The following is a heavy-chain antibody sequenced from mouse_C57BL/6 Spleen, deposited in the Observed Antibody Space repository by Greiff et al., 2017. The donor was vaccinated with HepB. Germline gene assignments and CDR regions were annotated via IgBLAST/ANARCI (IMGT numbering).Heavy chain of an antibody. Sequence: VQLQQSGAELVRPEASVKLSCTASGFNIKDDYMHWVKQRPEQGLEWIGWIDPENGDTEYASKFQGKATITADTSSNTAYLQLSSLTSEDTAVYYCTTRGNYVAWFAYWGQGTLVTVSA. CDR2: IDPENGDT. CDR1: GFNIKDDY. D-gene: IGHD2-1*01. V-gene: IGHV14-4*01. J-gene: IGHJ3*01. CDR3: TTRGNYVAWFAY.